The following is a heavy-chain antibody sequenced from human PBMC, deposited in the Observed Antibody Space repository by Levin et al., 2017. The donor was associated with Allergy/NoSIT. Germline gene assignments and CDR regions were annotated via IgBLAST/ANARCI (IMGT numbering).Heavy chain of an antibody. D-gene: IGHD6-19*01. Sequence: GASVKVSCAASGFTFSSYRMNWVRQAPGKGLEWVSSISSSSSYIYYADSVKGRFTISRDNAKNSLYLQMNSLRAEDTAVYYCARDGPAVAGASADYWGQGTLVTVSS. CDR2: ISSSSSYI. J-gene: IGHJ4*02. V-gene: IGHV3-21*01. CDR3: ARDGPAVAGASADY. CDR1: GFTFSSYR.